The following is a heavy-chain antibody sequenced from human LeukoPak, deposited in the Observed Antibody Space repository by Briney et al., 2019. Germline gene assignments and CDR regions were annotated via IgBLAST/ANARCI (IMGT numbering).Heavy chain of an antibody. CDR1: GFTFSSYA. D-gene: IGHD3-10*01. CDR2: ISGSGGST. J-gene: IGHJ4*02. Sequence: GGSLRLSCAASGFTFSSYAMSWVRQAPGKGLEWVSAISGSGGSTYYADSVKGRFTISRDNSKNTLYMQMNSLRAEDTAVYYCASRGGSGSYWPDYWGQGTLVTVSS. V-gene: IGHV3-23*01. CDR3: ASRGGSGSYWPDY.